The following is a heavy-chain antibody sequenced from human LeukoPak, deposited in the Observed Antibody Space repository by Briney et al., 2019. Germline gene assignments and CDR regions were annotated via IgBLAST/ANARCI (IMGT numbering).Heavy chain of an antibody. CDR3: ARARGYCSGGSCNWFDP. CDR1: GYSISSGYY. V-gene: IGHV4-38-2*02. D-gene: IGHD2-15*01. CDR2: IHHSGGT. J-gene: IGHJ5*02. Sequence: PSETLSLTCTVSGYSISSGYYWGWIRQPPGKGLEWIESIHHSGGTYYNPSLKSRVTITVDTSKNQFSLKLSSVTAADTAVYYCARARGYCSGGSCNWFDPWGQGTLVTVSS.